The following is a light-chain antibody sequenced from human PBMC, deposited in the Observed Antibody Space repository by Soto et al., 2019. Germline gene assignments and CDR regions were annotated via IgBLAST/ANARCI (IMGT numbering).Light chain of an antibody. CDR1: PSVSSN. CDR2: GAS. J-gene: IGKJ1*01. Sequence: VMTQSPATLSVSPGERATLSCRTSPSVSSNLAWYQQKPGQAPRLLIYGASTRATGIPARFSGSGSGTEFTPTISSLQSEDFAVYYCQQYSNWPPWTFGQGTKVEIK. CDR3: QQYSNWPPWT. V-gene: IGKV3-15*01.